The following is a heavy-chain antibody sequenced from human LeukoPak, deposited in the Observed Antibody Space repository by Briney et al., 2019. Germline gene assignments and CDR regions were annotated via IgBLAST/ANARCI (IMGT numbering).Heavy chain of an antibody. J-gene: IGHJ3*02. CDR1: GFTFSSYW. V-gene: IGHV3-74*01. Sequence: PGGSLRLSCAASGFTFSSYWMHWVRQAPGKGLVWVSRINSDGSSTSYADSVKGRFTISRDNAKNSLYLQMNTLRAEDTAVYYCARDTRPQAFDIWGQGTMVTVSS. CDR3: ARDTRPQAFDI. CDR2: INSDGSST.